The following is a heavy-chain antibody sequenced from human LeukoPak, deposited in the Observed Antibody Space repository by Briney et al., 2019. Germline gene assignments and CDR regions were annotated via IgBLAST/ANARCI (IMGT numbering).Heavy chain of an antibody. CDR1: GFTFSSYE. CDR3: ARGRYFDWL. J-gene: IGHJ4*02. Sequence: PGGSLRLSCAASGFTFSSYEMNWVRQAPGKGLEGVSYISSSGSTIYYADSVKGRFTISRDNAKNSLYLQMNSLRAEDTAVYYCARGRYFDWLRGQGTLVTVSS. V-gene: IGHV3-48*03. CDR2: ISSSGSTI. D-gene: IGHD3-9*01.